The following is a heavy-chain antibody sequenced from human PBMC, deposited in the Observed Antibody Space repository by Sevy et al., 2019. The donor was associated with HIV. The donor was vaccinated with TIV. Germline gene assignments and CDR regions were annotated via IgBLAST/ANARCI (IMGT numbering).Heavy chain of an antibody. J-gene: IGHJ3*02. Sequence: ASVKVSCKASGYTFTSYAMHWVRQAPGQRLEWMGWINAGNGNTKYSQKFQGRVTITRDTSVSTAYMELSSLRSEDTVVYYCAGSYYSSGYYYYHAFDIWGQGTMVTVSS. CDR2: INAGNGNT. V-gene: IGHV1-3*01. CDR1: GYTFTSYA. CDR3: AGSYYSSGYYYYHAFDI. D-gene: IGHD3-22*01.